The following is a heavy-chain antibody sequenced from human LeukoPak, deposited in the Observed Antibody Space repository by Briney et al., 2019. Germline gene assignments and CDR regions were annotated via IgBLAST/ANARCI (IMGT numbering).Heavy chain of an antibody. D-gene: IGHD5-24*01. V-gene: IGHV3-7*01. J-gene: IGHJ4*02. CDR2: IKEDGSED. Sequence: GGSLRLSCAASGFTFSRAWMSWVRQAPGKGLEWVANIKEDGSEDYYADSAKGRFAISKDNAKNSLYLQMNSLRAEDTAMYYCARDADGYEDWGQGTLVIVSS. CDR3: ARDADGYED. CDR1: GFTFSRAW.